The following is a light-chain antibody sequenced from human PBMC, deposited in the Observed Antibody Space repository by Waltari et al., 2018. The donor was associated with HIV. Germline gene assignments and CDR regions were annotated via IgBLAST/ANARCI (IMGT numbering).Light chain of an antibody. CDR2: LNSDGSH. CDR3: QTWGTGIV. CDR1: SGPSYYA. V-gene: IGLV4-69*01. Sequence: QLVLTQSPSASASLGASVKLTCTLSSGPSYYAIAWHQQQPEKGPRFLMKLNSDGSHSKGDGIPDRFSGSSSGSERYLTISSLQSEDEADYYCQTWGTGIVFGGGTKLTVL. J-gene: IGLJ2*01.